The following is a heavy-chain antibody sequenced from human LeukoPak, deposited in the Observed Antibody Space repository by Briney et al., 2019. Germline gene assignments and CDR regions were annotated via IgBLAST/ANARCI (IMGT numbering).Heavy chain of an antibody. CDR1: GFTFSSYW. Sequence: PGGSLRLSCTASGFTFSSYWMHWVRQAPGKGLVWVSRINSDGSSTSYADSVKGRFTISRDNAKNTLYLQMNSLRAEDTAVYYCARAQSTGGGYDWGQGTLVTVSS. D-gene: IGHD5-12*01. V-gene: IGHV3-74*01. CDR3: ARAQSTGGGYD. J-gene: IGHJ4*02. CDR2: INSDGSST.